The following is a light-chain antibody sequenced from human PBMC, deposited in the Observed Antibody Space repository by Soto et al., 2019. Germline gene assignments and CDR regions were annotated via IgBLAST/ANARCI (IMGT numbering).Light chain of an antibody. CDR2: AAS. Sequence: DIQMTQSPSSVSASVGDRVTITCRASQGISTWLAWYQQKPGKAPQLLISAASTLQSGVPSRFSGSVSGTEFTLTISSLQSEDFAVYYCQQYNNWPRTFGQGTKVDI. J-gene: IGKJ1*01. V-gene: IGKV1-12*01. CDR3: QQYNNWPRT. CDR1: QGISTW.